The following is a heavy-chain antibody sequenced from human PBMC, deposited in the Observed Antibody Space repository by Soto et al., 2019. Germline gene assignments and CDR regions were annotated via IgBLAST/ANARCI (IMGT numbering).Heavy chain of an antibody. D-gene: IGHD3-16*01. V-gene: IGHV1-69*12. CDR3: ERGVRSYDYYGKGV. Sequence: QVQLVQSGAAVKKPGSSVKVSCKASGGTFSSYAISWVRQAPGQGLEWMGGIIPIVGTANYAQKFQCRVTITADEYTNPAYIELRSQRPEDMAVHYCERGVRSYDYYGKGVWHQGPTVTVSS. J-gene: IGHJ6*02. CDR2: IIPIVGTA. CDR1: GGTFSSYA.